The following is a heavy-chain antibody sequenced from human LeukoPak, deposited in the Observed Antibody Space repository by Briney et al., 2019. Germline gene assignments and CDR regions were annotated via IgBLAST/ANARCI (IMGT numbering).Heavy chain of an antibody. CDR2: ISGSGGST. V-gene: IGHV3-23*01. CDR1: GFTFKSYG. J-gene: IGHJ4*02. CDR3: ARTKDYFDY. Sequence: SGGSLRLSCAASGFTFKSYGMSWVRQAPGKGLEWVSAISGSGGSTFYTDSVKGRFTISRDNSKNTLYLQMNSPRAEDTAVYYCARTKDYFDYWGQGTLVTVSS.